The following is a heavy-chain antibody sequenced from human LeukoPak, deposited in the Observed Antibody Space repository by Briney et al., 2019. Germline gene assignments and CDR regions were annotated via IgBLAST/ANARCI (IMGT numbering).Heavy chain of an antibody. Sequence: PSETLSLTCAVYGGSFRGYYWSWIRQPPGKGLEWIGEINFGGSINYTPSLKSRVTISVDTSKNQFSLKLSSVTAADTAVYYCARAAYCGGDCYLFDYWGQGTLVTVFS. CDR2: INFGGSI. V-gene: IGHV4-34*01. CDR1: GGSFRGYY. CDR3: ARAAYCGGDCYLFDY. D-gene: IGHD2-21*02. J-gene: IGHJ4*02.